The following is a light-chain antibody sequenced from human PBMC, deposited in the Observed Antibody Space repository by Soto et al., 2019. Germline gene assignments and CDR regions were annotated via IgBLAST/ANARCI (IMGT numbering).Light chain of an antibody. V-gene: IGLV2-14*01. J-gene: IGLJ1*01. CDR1: SSDVGGYNY. CDR2: DVS. CDR3: SSYTSSSTLYV. Sequence: QSALTQPASVSGSPGQSITISCTGTSSDVGGYNYVSWYQQHPGKAPKRMIYDVSVRPSGVSNRFSGSKSGNTASLTISGLQAEDEADYYCSSYTSSSTLYVFGIGTKLTVL.